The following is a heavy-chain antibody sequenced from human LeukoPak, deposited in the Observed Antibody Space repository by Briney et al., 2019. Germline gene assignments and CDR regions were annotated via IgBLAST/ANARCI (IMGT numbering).Heavy chain of an antibody. CDR2: ISSTSSAI. D-gene: IGHD5-18*01. CDR3: ARGAVDTAMVMDF. CDR1: GFTFSSYS. J-gene: IGHJ4*02. Sequence: GGSLRLSCTASGFTFSSYSMNWVRQGPGKGLEWVSYISSTSSAIYYADLVKGRFTISRDNAKNSLYLQMNSLRAEDTAVYYCARGAVDTAMVMDFWGQGTLVTVSS. V-gene: IGHV3-48*01.